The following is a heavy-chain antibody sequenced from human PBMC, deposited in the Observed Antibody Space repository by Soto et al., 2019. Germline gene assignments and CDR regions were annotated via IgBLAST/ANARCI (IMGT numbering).Heavy chain of an antibody. V-gene: IGHV3-23*01. J-gene: IGHJ4*02. CDR3: AREYRTSSQFDY. D-gene: IGHD6-6*01. CDR2: ITGSGGST. CDR1: GFTFGTYA. Sequence: PGGSLRLSCAASGFTFGTYAMSWVRQAPGKGLEWVSGITGSGGSTDYADSVKGRFTISRDTSRNTLYLEMSRLSVEDTAIYYCAREYRTSSQFDYWGQGPLVTVSS.